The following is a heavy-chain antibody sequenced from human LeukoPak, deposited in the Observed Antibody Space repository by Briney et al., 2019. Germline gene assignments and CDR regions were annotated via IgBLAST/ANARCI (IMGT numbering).Heavy chain of an antibody. CDR1: GFTFSSYA. D-gene: IGHD3-10*01. CDR2: IYSGGST. J-gene: IGHJ4*02. Sequence: GGSLRLSCAASGFTFSSYAMSWVRQAPGKGLEWVSVIYSGGSTYYADSVKGRFTISRDNSKNTLYLQMNSLRAEDTAVYYCAREGRLGPFDYWGQGTLVTVSS. V-gene: IGHV3-53*01. CDR3: AREGRLGPFDY.